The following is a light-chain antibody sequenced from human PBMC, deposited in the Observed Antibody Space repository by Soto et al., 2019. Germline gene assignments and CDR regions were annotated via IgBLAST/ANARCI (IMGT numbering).Light chain of an antibody. CDR2: GAS. V-gene: IGKV3-15*01. CDR3: QQYNAWPSRT. CDR1: QSVSTN. Sequence: IGLTQSPAALSVSPGERATLSCRASQSVSTNLAWYQQKPGQPPRLLIYGASTRATGVPARFSGSGSGTEFTLTISSMQSEDVAVYYCQQYNAWPSRTFGQGTKVDIK. J-gene: IGKJ2*02.